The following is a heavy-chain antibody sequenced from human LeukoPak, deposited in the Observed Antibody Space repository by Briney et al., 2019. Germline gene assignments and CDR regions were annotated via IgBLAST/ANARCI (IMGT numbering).Heavy chain of an antibody. CDR1: GFTFSSYA. D-gene: IGHD3-10*01. V-gene: IGHV3-30*02. CDR2: IRYDGSNK. Sequence: GGSLRLSCAASGFTFSSYAMSWVRQAPGKGLEWVAFIRYDGSNKYYADSVKGRFTISRDNSKNTLYLQMNSLRAEDTAVYYCAKGKYYYGSGSYGGFDPWGQGTLVTVSS. J-gene: IGHJ5*02. CDR3: AKGKYYYGSGSYGGFDP.